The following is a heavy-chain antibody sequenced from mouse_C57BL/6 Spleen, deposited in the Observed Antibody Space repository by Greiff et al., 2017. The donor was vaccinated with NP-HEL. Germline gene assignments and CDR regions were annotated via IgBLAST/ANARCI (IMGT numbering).Heavy chain of an antibody. D-gene: IGHD3-3*01. Sequence: EVQVVESGEGLVKPGGSLKLSCAASGFTFSSYAMSWVRQTPEKRLEWVAYISRGGDYTYYAATLKGRFTLTRDNARNTLYLQLSSLKSEDTAMYYCTREGPYAMDYWGQGTSVTVSS. J-gene: IGHJ4*01. CDR3: TREGPYAMDY. V-gene: IGHV5-9-1*02. CDR1: GFTFSSYA. CDR2: ISRGGDYT.